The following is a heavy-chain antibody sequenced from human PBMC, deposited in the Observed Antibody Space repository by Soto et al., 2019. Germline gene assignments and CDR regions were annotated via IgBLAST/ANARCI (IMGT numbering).Heavy chain of an antibody. CDR3: ARRYGSSFDY. Sequence: SETLSLTCTVSGGSISSYYWSWIRQSPGKGLEWIGYIYYNGSTNYNPSLKSRVTISVDTSKNQFSLKLSSVTAADTAVYYCARRYGSSFDYWGQGTLVTVS. J-gene: IGHJ4*02. CDR1: GGSISSYY. CDR2: IYYNGST. D-gene: IGHD4-17*01. V-gene: IGHV4-59*08.